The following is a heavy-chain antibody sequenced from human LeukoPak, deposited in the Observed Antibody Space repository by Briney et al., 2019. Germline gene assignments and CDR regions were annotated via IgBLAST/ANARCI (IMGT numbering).Heavy chain of an antibody. CDR3: ARDQESSSWYYYYYYGMDV. CDR1: GFTFSSYA. D-gene: IGHD6-13*01. Sequence: PGGSLRLSCAASGFTFSSYAMRWVRQAPGKGLEWVAVISYDGSNKYYADSVKGRFTISRDNSKNTLYLQMNSLRAEDTAVYYCARDQESSSWYYYYYYGMDVWGQGTTVTVSS. J-gene: IGHJ6*02. CDR2: ISYDGSNK. V-gene: IGHV3-30*04.